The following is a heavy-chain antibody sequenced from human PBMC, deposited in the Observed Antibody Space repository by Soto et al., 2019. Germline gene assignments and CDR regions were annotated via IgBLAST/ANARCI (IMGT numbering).Heavy chain of an antibody. J-gene: IGHJ4*02. Sequence: SETLSLTCSFSGDSVTSHYLTWIRQSPEKGLEWIGYMHYTGFSHYNPSLKSRLTISVDRSKNQFTLQLTSVTAADTAVYYCARQVDYDILTGYSKPFDYWGQGTLVTVSS. CDR3: ARQVDYDILTGYSKPFDY. CDR2: MHYTGFS. V-gene: IGHV4-59*08. D-gene: IGHD3-9*01. CDR1: GDSVTSHY.